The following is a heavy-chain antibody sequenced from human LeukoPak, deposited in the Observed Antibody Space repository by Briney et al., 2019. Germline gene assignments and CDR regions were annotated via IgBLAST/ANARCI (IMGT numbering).Heavy chain of an antibody. Sequence: GGSLRLSCAGSGFTFKTYWVDWVRQVPGKGLEWLANIKGDGSEQNYVDSVRGRFTISRDNAKNSLYLQMNSLRAEDTAIYYCAREGELSRDSWGQGTLVIVSS. D-gene: IGHD2-15*01. J-gene: IGHJ4*02. CDR3: AREGELSRDS. V-gene: IGHV3-7*01. CDR1: GFTFKTYW. CDR2: IKGDGSEQ.